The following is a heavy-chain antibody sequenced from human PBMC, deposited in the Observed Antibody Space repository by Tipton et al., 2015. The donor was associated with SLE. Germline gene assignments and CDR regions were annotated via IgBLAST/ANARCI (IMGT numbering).Heavy chain of an antibody. CDR3: ARGLVTFEGYVDS. V-gene: IGHV1-18*04. D-gene: IGHD6-19*01. J-gene: IGHJ4*02. CDR2: ITVYNGNT. Sequence: QVQLVQSGAEVKKPGASVKISCKASGYTFNQYYIQWVRQAPGQGLEWMGWITVYNGNTNYAQSLQGRVTMTTDTSTSTAYMELRSLRSDDTAVYYCARGLVTFEGYVDSWGQGTLVTVSS. CDR1: GYTFNQYY.